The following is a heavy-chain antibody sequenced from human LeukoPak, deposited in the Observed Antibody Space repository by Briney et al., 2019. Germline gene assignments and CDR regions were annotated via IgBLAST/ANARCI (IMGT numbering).Heavy chain of an antibody. J-gene: IGHJ4*02. CDR2: IYYSGST. D-gene: IGHD1-26*01. V-gene: IGHV4-39*01. Sequence: SETLSLTCTVSGGSISSSTYYWGWIRRPPGKGLEWIGTIYYSGSTYYNPSLKSRVTISVDTSKNQFSLKLSSVTAADTAVYYCARQGSGNYLSPVNYWGQGTLVTVSS. CDR1: GGSISSSTYY. CDR3: ARQGSGNYLSPVNY.